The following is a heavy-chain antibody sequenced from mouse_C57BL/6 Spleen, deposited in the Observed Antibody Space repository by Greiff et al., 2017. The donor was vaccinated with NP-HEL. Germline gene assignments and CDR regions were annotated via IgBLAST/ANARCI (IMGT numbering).Heavy chain of an antibody. CDR2: ISDGGSYT. D-gene: IGHD4-1*02. V-gene: IGHV5-4*01. J-gene: IGHJ2*01. CDR3: ARDQLGLDY. CDR1: GFTFSSYA. Sequence: EVQLVESGGGLVKPGGSLKLSCAASGFTFSSYAMSWVRQTPEKRLEWVATISDGGSYTYYPDNVKGRFTISRDNAKNNLYLQMSHLKSEDTAMYDCARDQLGLDYWGQGTTLTVSS.